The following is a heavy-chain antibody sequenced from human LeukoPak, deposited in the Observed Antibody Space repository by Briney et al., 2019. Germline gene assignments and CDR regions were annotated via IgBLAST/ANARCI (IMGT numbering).Heavy chain of an antibody. CDR2: INTSGST. CDR3: ARERCSGDSCYADY. Sequence: SETLSLTCTVSGDSISSYYWSWIRQPAGKGLEWIGRINTSGSTTYNPSLKSRVTMTVDTSKNQFSLKLTSVTAADTAVYYCARERCSGDSCYADYWGQGTLVTVSS. D-gene: IGHD2-15*01. J-gene: IGHJ4*02. V-gene: IGHV4-4*07. CDR1: GDSISSYY.